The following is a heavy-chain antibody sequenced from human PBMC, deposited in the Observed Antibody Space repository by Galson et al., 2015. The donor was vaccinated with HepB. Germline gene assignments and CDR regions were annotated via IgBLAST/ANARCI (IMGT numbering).Heavy chain of an antibody. D-gene: IGHD6-13*01. Sequence: SLRLSCAASGFTFSSYWMHWVRQAPGKGLVWVSRINSDGSRTTYADSVKGRFTISRDNAKNTLYVQMNSLRAEDTAVYYCARGSAWIAAAGTLDYWGQGALIIVSS. CDR3: ARGSAWIAAAGTLDY. J-gene: IGHJ4*02. CDR1: GFTFSSYW. CDR2: INSDGSRT. V-gene: IGHV3-74*01.